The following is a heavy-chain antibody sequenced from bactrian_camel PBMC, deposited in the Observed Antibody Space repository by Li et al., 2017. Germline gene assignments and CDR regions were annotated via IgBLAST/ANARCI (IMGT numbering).Heavy chain of an antibody. CDR1: GLTASNTY. D-gene: IGHD3*01. CDR3: AADEGYYGGGRVCLSYKY. V-gene: IGHV3S55*01. J-gene: IGHJ4*01. Sequence: HVQLVESGGGSVQAGYSLRLSCAASGLTASNTYMAWFRQAPGREREGVAFIHSGGTFYDDSVKGRFTFSKDNTKNALYLQMNSLKPEDTAMYYCAADEGYYGGGRVCLSYKYWGQGTQVTVS. CDR2: IHSGGT.